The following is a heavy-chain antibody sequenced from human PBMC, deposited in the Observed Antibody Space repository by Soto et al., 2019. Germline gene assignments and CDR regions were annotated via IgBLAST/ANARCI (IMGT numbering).Heavy chain of an antibody. J-gene: IGHJ6*02. CDR1: GFSFSSYS. CDR2: IRTSSSYM. V-gene: IGHV3-21*01. Sequence: GGPLRLSCAASGFSFSSYSMNWVRQAPGKGLEWVSSIRTSSSYMFYADSVKGRFTISRDNAKNSLYLQMNSLRAEDTAVYYCARDVRRHTPIAVWGQGTSVTVSS. CDR3: ARDVRRHTPIAV. D-gene: IGHD5-18*01.